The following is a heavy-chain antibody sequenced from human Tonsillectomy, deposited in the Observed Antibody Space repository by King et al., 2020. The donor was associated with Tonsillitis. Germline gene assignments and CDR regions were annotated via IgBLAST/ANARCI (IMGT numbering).Heavy chain of an antibody. CDR2: MRSKAYGGTT. J-gene: IGHJ6*03. CDR1: GFTFGDYA. CDR3: TRVDLSGSYRFYYYYMDV. Sequence: QLVQSGGGLVQPGRSLRLSCTASGFTFGDYAMSWFRQAPGKGREGVGFMRSKAYGGTTDYAASVKGRLTISRDDSKYIAYLQMNSLKTEDTAVYYCTRVDLSGSYRFYYYYMDVWGKGTTVTVSS. V-gene: IGHV3-49*03. D-gene: IGHD1-26*01.